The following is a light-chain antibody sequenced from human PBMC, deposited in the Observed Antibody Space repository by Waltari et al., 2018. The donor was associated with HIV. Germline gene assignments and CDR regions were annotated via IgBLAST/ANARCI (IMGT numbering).Light chain of an antibody. CDR2: RNN. CDR1: SSKIGSNY. CDR3: ATWDDSLSGPVV. V-gene: IGLV1-47*01. J-gene: IGLJ2*01. Sequence: QSVLTQPPSASGTPGQRVTISCSGSSSKIGSNYVHWYQPLPGTAPKLLIYRNNQRPSGVPDRFSGSKSGTSASLAISGLRSEDEAEYYCATWDDSLSGPVVFGGGTKLTV.